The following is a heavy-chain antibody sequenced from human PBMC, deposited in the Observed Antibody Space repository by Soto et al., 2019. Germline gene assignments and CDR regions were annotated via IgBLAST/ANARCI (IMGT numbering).Heavy chain of an antibody. CDR1: CGSISSYY. CDR2: IYTSGST. Sequence: SETLSLTCTVSCGSISSYYWSWIRQPAGKGLEWIGRIYTSGSTNYNPSLKSRVTMSVDTSKNQFSLKLSSVTAADTAVYYCARDSPAGTVDYFQHWGQGTLVTVSS. D-gene: IGHD6-13*01. CDR3: ARDSPAGTVDYFQH. J-gene: IGHJ1*01. V-gene: IGHV4-4*07.